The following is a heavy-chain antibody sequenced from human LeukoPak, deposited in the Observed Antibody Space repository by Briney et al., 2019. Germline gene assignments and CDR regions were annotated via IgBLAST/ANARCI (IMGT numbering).Heavy chain of an antibody. Sequence: GGSLRLSCAAAGFTFSSYAMHWVRQVAGKGLEWVSGISGSGESKFYADSVKGRFTVSRDNSKNTLYLQMNSLRVGDTAVYYCARGGYNWDTDAGWFDPWGLGTLVTVSS. CDR1: GFTFSSYA. J-gene: IGHJ5*02. D-gene: IGHD1/OR15-1a*01. CDR3: ARGGYNWDTDAGWFDP. V-gene: IGHV3-23*01. CDR2: ISGSGESK.